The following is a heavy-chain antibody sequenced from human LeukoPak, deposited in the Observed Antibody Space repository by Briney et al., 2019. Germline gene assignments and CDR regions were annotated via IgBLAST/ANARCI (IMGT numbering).Heavy chain of an antibody. CDR1: GFTFSSYA. CDR3: ARNVFNSNSGAPRAVDY. J-gene: IGHJ4*02. D-gene: IGHD3-10*01. V-gene: IGHV3-30*04. Sequence: PGGSLRLSCAASGFTFSSYAMHWVRQAPGKGLEWVAFIYFDGSKTYYADSVRGRFTISRANSADTLFLHMDSLRAEDTAVYFCARNVFNSNSGAPRAVDYWGQGTLATVSS. CDR2: IYFDGSKT.